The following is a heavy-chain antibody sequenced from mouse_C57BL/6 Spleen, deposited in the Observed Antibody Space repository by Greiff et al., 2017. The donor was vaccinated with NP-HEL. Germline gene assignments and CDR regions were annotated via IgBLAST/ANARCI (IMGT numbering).Heavy chain of an antibody. CDR1: GYTFTSYW. J-gene: IGHJ1*03. CDR3: TRYYSNYAWYFDV. Sequence: VHVKQSGTVLARPGASVKMSCKTSGYTFTSYWMHWVKQRPGQGLEWIGAIYPGNSDTSYNQKFKGKAKLTAVTSASTAYMELSSLTNEDSAVYYCTRYYSNYAWYFDVWGTGTTVTVSS. V-gene: IGHV1-5*01. CDR2: IYPGNSDT. D-gene: IGHD2-5*01.